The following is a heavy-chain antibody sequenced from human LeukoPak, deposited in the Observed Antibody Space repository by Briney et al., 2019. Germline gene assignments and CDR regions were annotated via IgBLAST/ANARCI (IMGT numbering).Heavy chain of an antibody. V-gene: IGHV4-4*02. Sequence: SETLSLTCAVYGGSISSSNWWSWVRQPPGKGLEWIGEIYHSGSTNYNPSLKSRVTISVDKSKNQFSLKLSSVTAADTAVYYCARAPLGYCSGGSCYGWFDPWGQGTLVTVSS. CDR3: ARAPLGYCSGGSCYGWFDP. CDR1: GGSISSSNW. J-gene: IGHJ5*02. CDR2: IYHSGST. D-gene: IGHD2-15*01.